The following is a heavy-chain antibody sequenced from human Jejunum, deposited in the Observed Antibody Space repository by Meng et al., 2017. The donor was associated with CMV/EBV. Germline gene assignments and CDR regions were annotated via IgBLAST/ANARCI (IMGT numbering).Heavy chain of an antibody. Sequence: CTVSGGSISSYYWGWLRQPAWKGLEWIGYIYSSGSTTYNPSLTSRVTISVDTTKNQFSLKLSSVTAADTAVYYCARNKAGNWFDPWSQGTLVTVSS. CDR1: GGSISSYY. J-gene: IGHJ5*02. V-gene: IGHV4-59*01. CDR2: IYSSGST. D-gene: IGHD1/OR15-1a*01. CDR3: ARNKAGNWFDP.